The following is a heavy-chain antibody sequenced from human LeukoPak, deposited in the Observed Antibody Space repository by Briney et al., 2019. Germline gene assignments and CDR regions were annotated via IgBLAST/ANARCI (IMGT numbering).Heavy chain of an antibody. CDR3: ARRDTGWNYCDY. CDR1: GDSINGHY. Sequence: SETLSLTCTISGDSINGHYWSWIRQPPGKRLEWIGDIHYKGSTNYNLSLKSRVTISVDTSKNHVSLNLTSVLAADTAIYYCARRDTGWNYCDYWGQGILVTVSS. V-gene: IGHV4-59*08. J-gene: IGHJ4*02. CDR2: IHYKGST. D-gene: IGHD6-19*01.